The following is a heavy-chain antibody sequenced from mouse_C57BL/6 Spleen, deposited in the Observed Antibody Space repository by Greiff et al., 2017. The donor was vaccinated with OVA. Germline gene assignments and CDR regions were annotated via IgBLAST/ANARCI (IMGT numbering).Heavy chain of an antibody. CDR1: GYTFTSYW. CDR3: ARSRSSYGGDYFDY. J-gene: IGHJ2*01. D-gene: IGHD1-1*01. Sequence: QVQLQQPGAELVMPGASVKLSCKASGYTFTSYWMHWVKQRPGQGLEWIGEIDPSDSYTNYNQKFKGKSTLTVDKSSSTAYMQLSSLTSEDSADDYGARSRSSYGGDYFDYWGQGTTLTVSS. V-gene: IGHV1-69*01. CDR2: IDPSDSYT.